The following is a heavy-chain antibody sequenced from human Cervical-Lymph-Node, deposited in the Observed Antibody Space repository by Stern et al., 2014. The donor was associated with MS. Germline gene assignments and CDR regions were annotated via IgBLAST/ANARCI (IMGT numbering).Heavy chain of an antibody. V-gene: IGHV3-33*01. J-gene: IGHJ4*02. Sequence: VQLVESGGGVVQPGRSLRLSCAASGFTFSNYGMHWVRQAPGKGLEWLAVIWYDGNKKYYADSVKGRFTISRDKSKNTLFLQMSSLTAEDTALYYCARGNWNYEGMGCGGQGTLVTVSS. CDR3: ARGNWNYEGMGC. CDR1: GFTFSNYG. D-gene: IGHD1-7*01. CDR2: IWYDGNKK.